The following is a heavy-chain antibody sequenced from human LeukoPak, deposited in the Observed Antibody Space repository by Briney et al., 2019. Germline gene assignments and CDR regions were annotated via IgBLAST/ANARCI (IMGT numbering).Heavy chain of an antibody. V-gene: IGHV4-31*03. CDR1: GGSISSGGYY. D-gene: IGHD1/OR15-1a*01. J-gene: IGHJ4*02. CDR3: ARSAGTRYYFDY. CDR2: IYYSGST. Sequence: SETLSLTCTVSGGSISSGGYYWSWIRQHPGKGLEWIGYIYYSGSTYYNPSLKSRVTISVDTSKNQFSLKLSSVTAADTAVYYGARSAGTRYYFDYWGQGTLVTVSS.